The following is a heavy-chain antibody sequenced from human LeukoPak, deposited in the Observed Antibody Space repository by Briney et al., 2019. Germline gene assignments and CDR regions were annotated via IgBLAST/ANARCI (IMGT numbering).Heavy chain of an antibody. Sequence: PSETLSLTCTVSGGSISSGGYYWSWIRQHPGKGLEWIGYIYYSGSTYYNPSLKSRVTISVDTSKNQFSLKLSSVTAADTAVYYCASGYYGSGSWHAFDIWGQGTMVTVSS. V-gene: IGHV4-31*03. D-gene: IGHD3-10*01. CDR2: IYYSGST. J-gene: IGHJ3*02. CDR1: GGSISSGGYY. CDR3: ASGYYGSGSWHAFDI.